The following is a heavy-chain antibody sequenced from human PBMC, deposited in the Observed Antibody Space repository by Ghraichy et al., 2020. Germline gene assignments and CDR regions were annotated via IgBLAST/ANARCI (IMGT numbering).Heavy chain of an antibody. Sequence: SETLSLTCTVSGGSISSTSYYWGWIRQPPGKGLEWIGSIYYSGGTNYNPSLKSRVTISVDTSKNQFSLKLASVTAADTAAYYCARPSIAMVSYWYFDLWGRGTLVTVSS. D-gene: IGHD5-18*01. CDR1: GGSISSTSYY. V-gene: IGHV4-39*01. J-gene: IGHJ2*01. CDR2: IYYSGGT. CDR3: ARPSIAMVSYWYFDL.